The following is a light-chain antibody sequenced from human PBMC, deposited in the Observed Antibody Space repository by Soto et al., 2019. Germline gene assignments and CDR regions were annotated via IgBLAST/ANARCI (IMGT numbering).Light chain of an antibody. J-gene: IGLJ3*02. CDR2: YDD. CDR3: ATWDDTLNGWV. CDR1: YSNIGNNA. Sequence: QPVLTQPPSVSEAPRQRVAISCSGSYSNIGNNAVNWYQHVPGKAPKLLIYYDDLVPSGVSDRFSGSKSGTSASLAISGLQSEDEADYYCATWDDTLNGWVFGGGTKLTVL. V-gene: IGLV1-36*01.